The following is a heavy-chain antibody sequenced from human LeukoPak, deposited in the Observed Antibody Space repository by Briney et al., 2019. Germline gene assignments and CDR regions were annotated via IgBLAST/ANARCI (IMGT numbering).Heavy chain of an antibody. Sequence: GGSLRLSCVASGFTFSQYWMTWVRQAPGKGLEWVANINQDGSDKYYVDSVKGRFTISRDNAKNSLYLQMNSLRAEDTATYYCVRDFSLTRLERPFDYWGQGALVTVSS. CDR3: VRDFSLTRLERPFDY. D-gene: IGHD1-1*01. J-gene: IGHJ4*02. V-gene: IGHV3-7*01. CDR1: GFTFSQYW. CDR2: INQDGSDK.